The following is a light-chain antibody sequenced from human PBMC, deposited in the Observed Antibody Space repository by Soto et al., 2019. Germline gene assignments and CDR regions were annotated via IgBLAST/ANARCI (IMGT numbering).Light chain of an antibody. CDR3: QQYGSSLIT. J-gene: IGKJ5*01. CDR2: GAS. CDR1: QSVSSSY. V-gene: IGKV3-20*01. Sequence: EIVLTQSPGTLSLSPGERATLSCRASQSVSSSYLAWYQQKPGQAPRLLIYGASSRATGIPDRFSGSGSGTDFTLTISRLEPEDFAMYYCQQYGSSLITFGQGTRLE.